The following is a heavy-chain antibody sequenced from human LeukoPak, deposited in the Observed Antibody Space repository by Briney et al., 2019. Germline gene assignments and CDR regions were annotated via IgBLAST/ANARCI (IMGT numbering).Heavy chain of an antibody. V-gene: IGHV3-9*01. J-gene: IGHJ5*02. CDR2: ISWNSGSI. Sequence: GRSLRLSCAASGFTFDDYAMHWVRQAPGKGLEWVSGISWNSGSIDYADSVKGRFTISRDNAKNSLYLQMNSLRAEDTALYYCAKDTGANIAVAGMDLAGGVRPRFDPWGQGTLVTVSS. CDR3: AKDTGANIAVAGMDLAGGVRPRFDP. CDR1: GFTFDDYA. D-gene: IGHD6-19*01.